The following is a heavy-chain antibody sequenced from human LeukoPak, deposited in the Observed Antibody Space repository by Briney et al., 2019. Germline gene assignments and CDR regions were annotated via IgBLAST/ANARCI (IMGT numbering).Heavy chain of an antibody. D-gene: IGHD3-22*01. CDR1: GFTFSNAW. CDR3: TTDENYYDRGGYYYRDY. Sequence: GGSLRLSCAASGFTFSNAWMSWVRQAPGKGLEWVGRIKSKTDGGTTDYAAPVKGRFTISRDDSKNTMYLEMNSLKTEDTAVYYCTTDENYYDRGGYYYRDYWGQGTLVTVSS. J-gene: IGHJ4*02. CDR2: IKSKTDGGTT. V-gene: IGHV3-15*01.